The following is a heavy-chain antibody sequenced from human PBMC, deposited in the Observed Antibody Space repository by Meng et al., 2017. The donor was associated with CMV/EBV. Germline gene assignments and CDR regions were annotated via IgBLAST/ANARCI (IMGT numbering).Heavy chain of an antibody. CDR1: GGSFSGCY. CDR2: INHSGST. J-gene: IGHJ5*02. CDR3: ARGSYFPGGP. D-gene: IGHD3-10*01. V-gene: IGHV4-34*01. Sequence: LTLTCAGYGGSFSGCYWGWIRQPPGKGLEWIGEINHSGSTNYNPSLKSRVTISVDTSKNQFSLKLSSVTAADTAVYYCARGSYFPGGPWGQGTLVTVSS.